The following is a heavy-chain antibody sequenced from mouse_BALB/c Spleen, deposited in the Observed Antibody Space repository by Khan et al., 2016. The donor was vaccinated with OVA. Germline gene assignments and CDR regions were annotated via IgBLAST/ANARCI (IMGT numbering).Heavy chain of an antibody. J-gene: IGHJ2*01. CDR3: ARMYGGDFDY. D-gene: IGHD2-10*02. V-gene: IGHV3-2*02. Sequence: EVQLVESGPGLVKPSQSLSLTCTVTGYSITSDYAWNWIRQFPGNKLEWVGYISYSGNTKYNPSLKSRISVTRDTTKNQFFLHLHSVTTADTATYYCARMYGGDFDYWGQGTPLTVSS. CDR2: ISYSGNT. CDR1: GYSITSDYA.